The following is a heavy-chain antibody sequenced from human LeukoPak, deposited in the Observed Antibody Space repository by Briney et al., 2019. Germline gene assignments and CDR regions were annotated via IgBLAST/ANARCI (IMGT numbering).Heavy chain of an antibody. D-gene: IGHD2-15*01. Sequence: GRSLRLSCAASGFTFSSYSINWVRQAPGKGLEWVSSISSSSYIYYADSVKGRFTISRDNAKNSLYLQMNSLRAEDTAVYYCARGWSADYFDYWGQGILVTVSS. J-gene: IGHJ4*02. CDR3: ARGWSADYFDY. V-gene: IGHV3-21*06. CDR1: GFTFSSYS. CDR2: ISSSSYI.